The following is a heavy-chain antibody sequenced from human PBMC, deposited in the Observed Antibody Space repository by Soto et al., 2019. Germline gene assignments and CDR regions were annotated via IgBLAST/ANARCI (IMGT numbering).Heavy chain of an antibody. CDR2: IIPIFGTA. J-gene: IGHJ3*02. D-gene: IGHD3-22*01. CDR1: GGTFSSYA. V-gene: IGHV1-69*01. Sequence: QVQLVQSGAEVKKPGSSVKVSCKASGGTFSSYAISWVRQAPGQGLEWMGGIIPIFGTANYAQKCQGRVTITADESTSTAYMELSSLRSEDTAVYYCARSRSYYDSSGYYYGAMRALDIWGQGTMVTVSS. CDR3: ARSRSYYDSSGYYYGAMRALDI.